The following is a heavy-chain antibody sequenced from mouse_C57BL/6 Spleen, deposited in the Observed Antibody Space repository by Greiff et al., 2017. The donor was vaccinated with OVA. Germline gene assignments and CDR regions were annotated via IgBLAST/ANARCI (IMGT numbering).Heavy chain of an antibody. CDR1: GYTFTSYW. V-gene: IGHV1-69*01. Sequence: QVQLQQPGAELVMPGASVKLSCKASGYTFTSYWMHWVKQRPGQGLEWIGEIDPADSYTNYHQKFKGKSTLTVDKSSSTAYMQLSGLTSEAAAVYYCARRDGYDVGWCFDVWGTGTTVTVSS. D-gene: IGHD2-2*01. CDR2: IDPADSYT. CDR3: ARRDGYDVGWCFDV. J-gene: IGHJ1*03.